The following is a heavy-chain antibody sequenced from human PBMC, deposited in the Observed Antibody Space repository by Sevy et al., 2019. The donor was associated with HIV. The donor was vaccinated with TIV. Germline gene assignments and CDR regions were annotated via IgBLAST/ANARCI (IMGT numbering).Heavy chain of an antibody. Sequence: GGSLRLSCAASGFSFSSYGMSWVRQTPGQGLEWVSAISGSGGSTYYADSVKGRFTISRDNSKNTRYLPVISLRAEDTAVYYCAKGGFTMVQGVFDYWGQRTLVTVSS. CDR3: AKGGFTMVQGVFDY. CDR2: ISGSGGST. CDR1: GFSFSSYG. J-gene: IGHJ4*02. D-gene: IGHD3-10*01. V-gene: IGHV3-23*01.